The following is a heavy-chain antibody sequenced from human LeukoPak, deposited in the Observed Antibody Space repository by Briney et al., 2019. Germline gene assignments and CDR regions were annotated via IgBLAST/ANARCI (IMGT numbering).Heavy chain of an antibody. CDR2: MSSDGNAM. V-gene: IGHV3-30-3*01. D-gene: IGHD3-22*01. J-gene: IGHJ4*02. CDR1: GFTFTAYL. Sequence: GSLRLSCAASGFTFTAYLIHWVRLAPGKGLEWVAVMSSDGNAMFYADSVKGRFTISRDNSKNTLYLQMNSLRAEDTAVYYCVRESEYYFDHSASFDYWGQGTLVTVSS. CDR3: VRESEYYFDHSASFDY.